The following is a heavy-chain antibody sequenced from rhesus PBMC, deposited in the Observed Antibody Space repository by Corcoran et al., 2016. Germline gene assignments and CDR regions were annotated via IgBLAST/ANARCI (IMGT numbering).Heavy chain of an antibody. D-gene: IGHD1-44*02. J-gene: IGHJ4*01. CDR2: IYGSGSST. V-gene: IGHV4-169*01. Sequence: QLQLQESGPGLVKPSETLSLTCAVPGGSISSRDWSWIRQAPGKGLEGIGYIYGSGSSTNYNPSLKSRVTLSVDTSKNQLSLKLSSVTAADTAVYYCARGRPGDYWGQGVLVTVSS. CDR3: ARGRPGDY. CDR1: GGSISSRD.